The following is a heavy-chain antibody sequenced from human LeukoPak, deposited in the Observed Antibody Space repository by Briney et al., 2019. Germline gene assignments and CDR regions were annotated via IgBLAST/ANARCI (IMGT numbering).Heavy chain of an antibody. CDR2: IWYDGSNK. D-gene: IGHD6-13*01. CDR1: GFTFSSYG. CDR3: ARERIAAAGYPYYGMDV. J-gene: IGHJ6*02. V-gene: IGHV3-33*01. Sequence: PGGSLRLYCAASGFTFSSYGMHWVRQAPGKGLEWVAVIWYDGSNKYYADSVKGRFTISRDNSKNTLYLQMNSLRAEDTAVYYCARERIAAAGYPYYGMDVWGQGTTVTVSS.